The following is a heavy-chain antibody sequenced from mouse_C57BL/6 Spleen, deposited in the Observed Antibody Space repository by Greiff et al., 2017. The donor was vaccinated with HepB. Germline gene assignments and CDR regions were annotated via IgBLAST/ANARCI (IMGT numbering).Heavy chain of an antibody. Sequence: GNSDTSYNQKFKGKAKLTAVTSASTAYMELSSLTNEDSAVYYCTRNFYDYAYFDVWGTGTTVTVAS. J-gene: IGHJ1*03. V-gene: IGHV1-5*01. D-gene: IGHD2-4*01. CDR2: GNSDT. CDR3: TRNFYDYAYFDV.